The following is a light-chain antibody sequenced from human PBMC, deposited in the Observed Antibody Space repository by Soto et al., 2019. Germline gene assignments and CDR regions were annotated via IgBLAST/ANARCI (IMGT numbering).Light chain of an antibody. V-gene: IGLV2-14*01. CDR2: EVS. CDR3: SSYTSSTTSV. J-gene: IGLJ1*01. CDR1: SSDVGGYNY. Sequence: SSDVGGYNYVSWYQQYSGKAPKLMIYEVSNRPSGVSNRFSGSKSGNTASLTISRLQAEDEADYYCSSYTSSTTSVLGTGTKATVL.